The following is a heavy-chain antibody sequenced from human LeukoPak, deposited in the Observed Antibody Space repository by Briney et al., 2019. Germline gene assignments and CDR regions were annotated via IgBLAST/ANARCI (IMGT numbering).Heavy chain of an antibody. Sequence: ETLSLTCTVSGGSISSGSHYWSWVRQAPGEGLEWVSAISGSGGSTYYADSVKGRFTISRDNSKNTLYLQMNSLRAEDTAVYYCAKELRYFDWPALDVWGQGTTVTISS. CDR2: ISGSGGST. V-gene: IGHV3-23*01. D-gene: IGHD3-9*01. CDR1: GGSISSGSHY. CDR3: AKELRYFDWPALDV. J-gene: IGHJ6*02.